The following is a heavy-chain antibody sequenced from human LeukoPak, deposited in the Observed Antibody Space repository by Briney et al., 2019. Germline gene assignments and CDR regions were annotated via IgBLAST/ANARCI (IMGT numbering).Heavy chain of an antibody. D-gene: IGHD2-21*01. CDR2: IRSKSSGGTT. V-gene: IGHV3-49*04. CDR3: TVISGDY. Sequence: GGSLRLSCAASGFTFSSYSMNWVRQAPGKGLEWVGFIRSKSSGGTTEYAASVKGRFTISRDDSKSIAYLQMNSLKTEDTAAYYCTVISGDYWGQGTLVTDSS. CDR1: GFTFSSYS. J-gene: IGHJ4*02.